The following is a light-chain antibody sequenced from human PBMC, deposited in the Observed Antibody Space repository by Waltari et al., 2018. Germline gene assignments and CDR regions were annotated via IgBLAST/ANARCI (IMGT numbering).Light chain of an antibody. CDR2: DAS. CDR1: QNIGTY. Sequence: EIVLTQSPATLSLSPGERATLPCRASQNIGTYLAWYQQKPCQAPRPLMYDASHRASGTPGRISGSASGTDFTLAISSLEPEDFAVYYCQHRSARPMYTFGQGTKLEIK. CDR3: QHRSARPMYT. J-gene: IGKJ2*01. V-gene: IGKV3-11*01.